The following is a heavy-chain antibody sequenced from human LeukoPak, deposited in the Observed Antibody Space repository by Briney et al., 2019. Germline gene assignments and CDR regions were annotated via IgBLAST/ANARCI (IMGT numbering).Heavy chain of an antibody. V-gene: IGHV3-23*01. D-gene: IGHD5-18*01. CDR2: ISGSGGST. CDR1: GFTFSSYA. Sequence: GGSLRLSCAASGFTFSSYAMSWVRQAPGKGLEWVSAISGSGGSTYYADPVKGRFTISRDNSKNTLYLQMNSLRAEDTAAYYCAKGSTAGGYSSNDDYWGQGTLVTVSS. CDR3: AKGSTAGGYSSNDDY. J-gene: IGHJ4*02.